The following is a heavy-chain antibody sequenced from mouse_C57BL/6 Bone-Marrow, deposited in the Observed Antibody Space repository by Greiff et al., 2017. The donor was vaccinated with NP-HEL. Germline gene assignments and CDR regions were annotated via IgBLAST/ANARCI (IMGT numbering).Heavy chain of an antibody. CDR3: ARAYGNYVHYYAMDY. CDR2: IWSDGST. J-gene: IGHJ4*01. CDR1: GFSLTSYG. Sequence: VQLVESGPGLVAPSQSLSITCTVSGFSLTSYGVHWVRQPPGKGLEWLVVIWSDGSTTYNSALKSRLSISKDNSKSQVFLKMNSLQTDDTAMYYCARAYGNYVHYYAMDYWGQGTSVTVSS. D-gene: IGHD2-1*01. V-gene: IGHV2-6*03.